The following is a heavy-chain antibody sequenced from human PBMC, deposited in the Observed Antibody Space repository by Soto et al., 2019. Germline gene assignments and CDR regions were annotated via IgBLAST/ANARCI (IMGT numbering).Heavy chain of an antibody. CDR2: INPNSGGT. J-gene: IGHJ6*02. D-gene: IGHD3-3*01. CDR3: ARNQVHYDFWSGSYYYGMDV. CDR1: GYTFTGYY. Sequence: ASVKVSCKASGYTFTGYYMHWVRQAPGQGLEWMGWINPNSGGTNYAQKFQGRVTMTRDTSISTAYMELSRLRSDDTAVYYCARNQVHYDFWSGSYYYGMDVWGQGATVTVS. V-gene: IGHV1-2*02.